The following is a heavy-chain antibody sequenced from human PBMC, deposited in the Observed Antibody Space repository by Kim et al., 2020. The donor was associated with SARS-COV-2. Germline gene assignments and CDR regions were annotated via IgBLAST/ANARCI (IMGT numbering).Heavy chain of an antibody. Sequence: GGSLRLSCAASGFTFSSYSMNWVRQAPGKGLEWVSSISSSSSYIYYADSVKGRFTISRDNAKNSLYLQMNSLRAEDTAVYYCARVALLYDFWSGYYSSGYFDLWGRGTLVTVSS. D-gene: IGHD3-3*01. CDR3: ARVALLYDFWSGYYSSGYFDL. J-gene: IGHJ2*01. CDR2: ISSSSSYI. CDR1: GFTFSSYS. V-gene: IGHV3-21*01.